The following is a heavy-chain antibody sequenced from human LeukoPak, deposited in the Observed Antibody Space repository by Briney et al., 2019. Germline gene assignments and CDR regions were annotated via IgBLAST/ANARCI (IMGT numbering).Heavy chain of an antibody. CDR3: ARELGTGIRYSYGPDY. D-gene: IGHD5-18*01. J-gene: IGHJ4*02. Sequence: PGGSLRLSCAASGFSLSNYWMNWVRQAPGKGLEWVANIKQDGSEKNYVDSVKGRFTISRDNAKNSLILQMNSLRDEDTAVYYCARELGTGIRYSYGPDYWGQGTLVTVSS. V-gene: IGHV3-7*01. CDR1: GFSLSNYW. CDR2: IKQDGSEK.